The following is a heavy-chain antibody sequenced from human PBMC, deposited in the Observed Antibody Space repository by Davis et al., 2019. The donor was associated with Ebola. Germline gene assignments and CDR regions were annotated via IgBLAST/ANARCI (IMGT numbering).Heavy chain of an antibody. V-gene: IGHV1-2*06. CDR1: GYTFIAYY. J-gene: IGHJ4*02. CDR3: ARASFGYNSGWYADY. D-gene: IGHD6-19*01. CDR2: INPYNGGT. Sequence: ASVKVSCKTSGYTFIAYYMQWVRQAPGQGLEWMGRINPYNGGTNYAQRFQGRVTITTDTSASTAYLDLTSLRSDDTAVFYCARASFGYNSGWYADYWGPGSLVTVSS.